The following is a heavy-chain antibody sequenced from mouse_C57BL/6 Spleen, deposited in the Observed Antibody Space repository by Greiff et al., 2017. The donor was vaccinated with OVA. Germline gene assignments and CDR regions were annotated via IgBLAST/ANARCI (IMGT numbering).Heavy chain of an antibody. CDR2: ISDGGSYT. CDR3: ARVSYYSNYFDY. CDR1: GFTFSSYA. D-gene: IGHD2-5*01. J-gene: IGHJ2*01. V-gene: IGHV5-4*01. Sequence: EVQLVESGGGLVKPGGSLKLSCAASGFTFSSYAMSWVRQTPEKRLEWVATISDGGSYTYYPDNVKGRFTISRDNAKNNLYLQMSHLKSEDTAMYYCARVSYYSNYFDYWGQGTTLTVSS.